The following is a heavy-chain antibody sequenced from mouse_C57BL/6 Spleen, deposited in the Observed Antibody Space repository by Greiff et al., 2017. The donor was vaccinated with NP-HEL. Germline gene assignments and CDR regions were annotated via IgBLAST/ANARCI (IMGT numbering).Heavy chain of an antibody. J-gene: IGHJ4*01. CDR3: ARSDGRYAMDY. Sequence: VQLQRSGAELVRPGTSVKVSCKASGYAFTNYLIEWVKQRPGQGLEWIGVINPGSGGTNYNEKFKGKATLTADKSSSTAYMQLSSLTSEDSAVYFCARSDGRYAMDYWGQGTSVTVSS. V-gene: IGHV1-54*01. CDR2: INPGSGGT. CDR1: GYAFTNYL. D-gene: IGHD2-3*01.